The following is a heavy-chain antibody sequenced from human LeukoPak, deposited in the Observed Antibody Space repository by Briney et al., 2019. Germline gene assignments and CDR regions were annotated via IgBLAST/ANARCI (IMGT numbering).Heavy chain of an antibody. Sequence: HPGGSLRLSCAASGFTFSAYAMSWVRQAPGRGLEWLSGISGSGGSTYYADSVKGRFTISRDNSKTTLYLQMNRRKAEDTAVYYCAKSPGGYPKGVADWGQGTLVTVSS. CDR1: GFTFSAYA. CDR3: AKSPGGYPKGVAD. CDR2: ISGSGGST. J-gene: IGHJ1*01. V-gene: IGHV3-23*01. D-gene: IGHD5-18*01.